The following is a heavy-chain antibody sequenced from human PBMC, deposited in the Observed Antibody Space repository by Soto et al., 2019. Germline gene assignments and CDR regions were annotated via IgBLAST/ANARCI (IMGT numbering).Heavy chain of an antibody. CDR2: TYYRSKWYN. D-gene: IGHD3-3*01. V-gene: IGHV6-1*01. Sequence: LSQTLSLTCAISGDSVSSNSAAWNWIRQSPSRGLEWLGRTYYRSKWYNDYAVSVKSRITINPDTSKYQFSLQLNSVTPEDTAVYYCARGNYDRRGYYYYGMDVCGQGTTVTVSS. J-gene: IGHJ6*02. CDR3: ARGNYDRRGYYYYGMDV. CDR1: GDSVSSNSAA.